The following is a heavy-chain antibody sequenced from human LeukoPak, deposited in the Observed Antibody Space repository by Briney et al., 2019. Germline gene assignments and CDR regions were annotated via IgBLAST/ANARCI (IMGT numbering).Heavy chain of an antibody. J-gene: IGHJ4*02. V-gene: IGHV4-39*01. CDR3: ASPNYGGIDY. D-gene: IGHD4-23*01. CDR2: IYYSGST. Sequence: SETLSLTCTVSGGSISSSSYYWGWIRQPPGKGLGWIGSIYYSGSTYYNPSLKSRVTISVDTSKNQFSLKLSSVTAADTAVYYCASPNYGGIDYWGQGTLVTVSS. CDR1: GGSISSSSYY.